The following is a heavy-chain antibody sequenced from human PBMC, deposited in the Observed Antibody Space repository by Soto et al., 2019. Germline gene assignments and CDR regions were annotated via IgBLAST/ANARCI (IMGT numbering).Heavy chain of an antibody. Sequence: SGFAFSNYAMSWFRQAPGKGLEWVSSITTGGVSTYYADSVKGRFTISRDNSKNTLYLQMNSLRAEDTATYYCAKKASCGTTSCYLPNDYYYFYGMDVWGQGTTVTVSS. D-gene: IGHD2-2*01. V-gene: IGHV3-23*01. J-gene: IGHJ6*02. CDR2: ITTGGVST. CDR3: AKKASCGTTSCYLPNDYYYFYGMDV. CDR1: GFAFSNYA.